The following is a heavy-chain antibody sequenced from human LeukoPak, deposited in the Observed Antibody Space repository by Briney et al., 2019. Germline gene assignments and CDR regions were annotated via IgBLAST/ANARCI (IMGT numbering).Heavy chain of an antibody. Sequence: PGGSLRLSCAASGFTFSSYDIHWVRQAPGKGLEWVSAISGSGGSTYYADSVKGRFTISRDNSKNTLYLQMNSLRAEDTAVYYCAKDSHWILFDDWGQGTLVTVSS. CDR1: GFTFSSYD. D-gene: IGHD2-2*03. CDR2: ISGSGGST. V-gene: IGHV3-23*01. CDR3: AKDSHWILFDD. J-gene: IGHJ4*02.